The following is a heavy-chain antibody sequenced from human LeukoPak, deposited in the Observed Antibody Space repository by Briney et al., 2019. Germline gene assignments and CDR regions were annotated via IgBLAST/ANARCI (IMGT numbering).Heavy chain of an antibody. J-gene: IGHJ4*02. V-gene: IGHV3-33*06. Sequence: GSLRLSCAASGFTFSSYGMHWVRQAPGKGLEWVAVIWYDGSNKYYADSVKGRFTISRDNSKNTLYLQMNSLRAEDTAVYYCAKGRENEYNSLDHWGRGTLVPVSS. CDR3: AKGRENEYNSLDH. CDR1: GFTFSSYG. CDR2: IWYDGSNK. D-gene: IGHD5-24*01.